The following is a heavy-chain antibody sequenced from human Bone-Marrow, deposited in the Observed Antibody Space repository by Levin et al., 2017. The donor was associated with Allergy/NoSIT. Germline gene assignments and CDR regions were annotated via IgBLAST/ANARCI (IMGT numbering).Heavy chain of an antibody. CDR3: ARASGWPEGRFDS. J-gene: IGHJ4*02. V-gene: IGHV3-21*01. D-gene: IGHD6-19*01. CDR1: GFTFSSYS. Sequence: KTGESLKISCAASGFTFSSYSMHWVRQAPGKGLEWVSSISSSSSFIYYADSVRGRFTISRDNVKNSLYLHLNSLRAEDSAVYYCARASGWPEGRFDSWGQGTLVTVS. CDR2: ISSSSSFI.